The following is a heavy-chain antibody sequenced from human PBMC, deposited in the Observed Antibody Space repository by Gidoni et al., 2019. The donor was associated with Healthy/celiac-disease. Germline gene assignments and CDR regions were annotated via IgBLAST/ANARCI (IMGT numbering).Heavy chain of an antibody. CDR3: AKDRRFGELSGEFDY. V-gene: IGHV3-9*01. J-gene: IGHJ4*02. D-gene: IGHD3-10*01. Sequence: EVQLVESGGGLVQHGRSLRLSCAASGFTFDDYAMHWVRQAQGKGLECVSGISWNSGSIGYAYSVKGRFTISRDNAKNSLYLQMNSLRAEDTALYYCAKDRRFGELSGEFDYWGQGTLVTVSS. CDR2: ISWNSGSI. CDR1: GFTFDDYA.